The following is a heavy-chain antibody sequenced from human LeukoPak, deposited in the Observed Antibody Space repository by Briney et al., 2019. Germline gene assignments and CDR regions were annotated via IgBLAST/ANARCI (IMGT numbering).Heavy chain of an antibody. Sequence: PGGSLRLSCAASGFTFSSYSMNWARQAPGKGLEWVSSISSSSSYIYYADSVEGRFTISRDNAKNSLYLQMNSLRAEDTAVYYCARERESIAAAEWGQGTLVTVSS. J-gene: IGHJ4*02. V-gene: IGHV3-21*01. D-gene: IGHD6-13*01. CDR2: ISSSSSYI. CDR3: ARERESIAAAE. CDR1: GFTFSSYS.